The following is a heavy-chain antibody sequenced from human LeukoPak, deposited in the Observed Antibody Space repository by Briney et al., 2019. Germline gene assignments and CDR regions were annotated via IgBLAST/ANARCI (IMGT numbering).Heavy chain of an antibody. V-gene: IGHV4-59*12. CDR1: GGSMRSYY. CDR3: ARENYYDSSGYDDAFDI. J-gene: IGHJ3*02. D-gene: IGHD3-22*01. CDR2: IYYSGGT. Sequence: SETLSLTCTVSGGSMRSYYWSWIRQPPGKGPEWIGYIYYSGGTNYNPSLKSRVTISVDTSKNQFSLKLSSVTAADTAVYYCARENYYDSSGYDDAFDIWGQGTMVTVSS.